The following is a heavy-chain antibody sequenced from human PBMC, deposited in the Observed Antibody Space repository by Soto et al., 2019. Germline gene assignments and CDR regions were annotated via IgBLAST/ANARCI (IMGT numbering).Heavy chain of an antibody. Sequence: SETLSLTCTVSGGSISSSSYYWGWIRQPPGKGLEWIGSIYYSGSTYYNPSLKSRVTISVDTSKNQFSLKLSSVTAADTAVYYCARHEARHYQDNWFDPWGQGTLVTVSS. CDR3: ARHEARHYQDNWFDP. D-gene: IGHD6-6*01. J-gene: IGHJ5*02. CDR1: GGSISSSSYY. V-gene: IGHV4-39*01. CDR2: IYYSGST.